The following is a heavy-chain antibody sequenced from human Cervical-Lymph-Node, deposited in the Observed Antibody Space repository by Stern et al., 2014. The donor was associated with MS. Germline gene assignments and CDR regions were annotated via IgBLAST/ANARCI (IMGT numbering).Heavy chain of an antibody. V-gene: IGHV3-74*02. J-gene: IGHJ4*02. D-gene: IGHD3-3*02. CDR3: TRGSFGYGVFEY. CDR1: GFTFSSDW. Sequence: EVPLLESGGGLVQPGESLRLSCEASGFTFSSDWMHWVRQAPGKALVWVSRVSPDGSSTYADSVKGRFTVSRDNAKNTLYLQMNSLRAEDTAVYFCTRGSFGYGVFEYWGQGSLVTVSS. CDR2: VSPDGSST.